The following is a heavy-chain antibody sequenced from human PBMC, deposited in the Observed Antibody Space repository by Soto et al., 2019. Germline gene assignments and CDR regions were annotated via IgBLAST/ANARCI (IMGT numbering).Heavy chain of an antibody. CDR1: GGTFSSYA. CDR2: IIPIFGTA. V-gene: IGHV1-69*01. CDR3: AHCSGSWYFVY. Sequence: QVQLVQSGAEVKKPGSSVQVSCKASGGTFSSYAISWVRQAPGQGLEWMGGIIPIFGTATYAQKFQGRVTIPKVESTSTAYMEVYSLRCEDTGLYYCAHCSGSWYFVYWGEGTLVAVSS. J-gene: IGHJ4*02. D-gene: IGHD6-13*01.